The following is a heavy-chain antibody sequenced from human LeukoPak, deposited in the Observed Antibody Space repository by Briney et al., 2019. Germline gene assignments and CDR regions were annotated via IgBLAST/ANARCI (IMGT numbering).Heavy chain of an antibody. CDR2: INPNTGGT. V-gene: IGHV1-2*06. Sequence: GASVTVSFKTSGYTFSVYFIHWIRQAPGQGLEWMGRINPNTGGTNYAQKFQGRVTMTSDSSIRSAYMDLSRLSLDDSAVYYCALGGSSDLEWLVDYFDHWGQGSLVLVSS. J-gene: IGHJ4*02. CDR1: GYTFSVYF. D-gene: IGHD3-3*01. CDR3: ALGGSSDLEWLVDYFDH.